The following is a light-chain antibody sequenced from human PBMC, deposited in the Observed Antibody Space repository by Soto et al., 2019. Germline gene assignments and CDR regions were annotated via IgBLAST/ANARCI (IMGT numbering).Light chain of an antibody. CDR3: QQYNTFST. Sequence: DIQMTQSPSTLSASVGDRVTLTCRASQSISIWLAWYQQKPGKAPNLLIYKASTLQTGVPSRFTGSGSGTDFTLTITILQPDDFATYYCQQYNTFSTFGQGTKVEMK. CDR1: QSISIW. CDR2: KAS. J-gene: IGKJ1*01. V-gene: IGKV1-5*03.